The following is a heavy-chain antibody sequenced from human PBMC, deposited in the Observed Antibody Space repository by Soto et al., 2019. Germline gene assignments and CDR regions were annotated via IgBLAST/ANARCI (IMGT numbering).Heavy chain of an antibody. D-gene: IGHD6-19*01. CDR3: ARPYSSGWYGAFDI. V-gene: IGHV4-59*08. J-gene: IGHJ3*02. CDR2: IYYTGST. Sequence: QVQLQESGPGLVKPSETVSLTCTVSGGSISSYYWSWIRQPPGKGLEWIGNIYYTGSTNYNPSLKSRVAISVDTSKNQFSLKLSSVAAADTALYDCARPYSSGWYGAFDIWGQGTMVTVSS. CDR1: GGSISSYY.